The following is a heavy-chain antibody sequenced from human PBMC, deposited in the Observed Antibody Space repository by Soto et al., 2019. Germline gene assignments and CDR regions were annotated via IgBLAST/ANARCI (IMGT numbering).Heavy chain of an antibody. CDR2: ISSNVVTT. CDR3: ANLDWSQLPNNFAY. CDR1: GFTFSSYA. Sequence: EVQLLESGGGLVQPGGSLRLSCAASGFTFSSYAMSWVRQAPGKGLEWVSGISSNVVTTYYADSVKGRFTISRDNSKSTLYPQINNMSAKNRAVYYCANLDWSQLPNNFAYWGQGTLVPVS. D-gene: IGHD1-1*01. J-gene: IGHJ4*02. V-gene: IGHV3-23*01.